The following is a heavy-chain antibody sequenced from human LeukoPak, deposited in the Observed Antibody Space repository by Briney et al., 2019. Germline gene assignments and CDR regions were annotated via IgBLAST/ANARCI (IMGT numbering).Heavy chain of an antibody. CDR2: ISAYNGNT. Sequence: ASVKVSCKASGYTFTSYGISWVRQAPGQGLEWMGWISAYNGNTNYAQKLQGRVTMTTDTSTSTAYMELRSLRSDDTAVYYCARFEGGAFGELSYNWFDPWGQGTLVTVSS. CDR3: ARFEGGAFGELSYNWFDP. V-gene: IGHV1-18*01. CDR1: GYTFTSYG. J-gene: IGHJ5*02. D-gene: IGHD3-16*02.